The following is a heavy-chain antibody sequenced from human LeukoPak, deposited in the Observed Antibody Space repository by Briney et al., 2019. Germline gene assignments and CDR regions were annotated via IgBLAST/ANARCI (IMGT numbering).Heavy chain of an antibody. CDR1: GRLMHIYY. CDR2: NYYTWYT. J-gene: IGHJ4*02. Sequence: SDTLSLTCIVSGRLMHIYYWRWIPRPRGKGLVGIGDNYYTWYTNLSTSLKSRVTISAVTSKNQFSLKQRSITAEDTAVYFCARHQGHDFYESSGYYSFDYWGQGTLVTVSS. V-gene: IGHV4-59*08. D-gene: IGHD3-22*01. CDR3: ARHQGHDFYESSGYYSFDY.